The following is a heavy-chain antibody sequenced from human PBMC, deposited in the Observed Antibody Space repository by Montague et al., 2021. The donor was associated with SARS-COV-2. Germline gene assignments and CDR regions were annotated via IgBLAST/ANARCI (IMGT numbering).Heavy chain of an antibody. CDR2: IYYSGST. CDR1: GGSTSNYY. J-gene: IGHJ4*02. D-gene: IGHD2-15*01. Sequence: SETLSLTCSVSGGSTSNYYWTWIRQPPGKGLEWIGYIYYSGSTNYNPSLKSRVTISVDTSKNQFSLKLSSVTAADTAVYYCARRALGYCSGGSCYSGFDYWGQGTLVTVSS. V-gene: IGHV4-59*08. CDR3: ARRALGYCSGGSCYSGFDY.